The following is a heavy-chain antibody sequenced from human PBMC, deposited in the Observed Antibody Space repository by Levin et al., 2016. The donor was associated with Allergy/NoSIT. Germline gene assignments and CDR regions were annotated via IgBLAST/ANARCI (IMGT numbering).Heavy chain of an antibody. CDR2: IYYSGST. D-gene: IGHD2-2*01. CDR3: ARGIVVVPAAMESWFDP. CDR1: GGSISSGDYY. J-gene: IGHJ5*02. V-gene: IGHV4-30-4*01. Sequence: TLSLTCTVSGGSISSGDYYWSWIRQPPGKGLEWIGYIYYSGSTYYNPSLKSRVTISVDTSKNQFSLKLSSVTAADTAVYYCARGIVVVPAAMESWFDPWGQGTLVTVSS.